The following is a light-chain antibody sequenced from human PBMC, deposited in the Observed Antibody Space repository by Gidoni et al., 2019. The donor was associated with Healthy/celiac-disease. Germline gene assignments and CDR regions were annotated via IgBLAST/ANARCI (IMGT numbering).Light chain of an antibody. CDR1: QSVSSSY. Sequence: EIVLTKSPGTLSLSPGERATISCRARQSVSSSYLAWYQQNPGQAPKLLIYGASSRATGIPDRFSGSGSGTDFPLTISRLEPEDFAVYYCQPYGSSPRPFGQGTKVEIK. J-gene: IGKJ1*01. CDR2: GAS. V-gene: IGKV3-20*01. CDR3: QPYGSSPRP.